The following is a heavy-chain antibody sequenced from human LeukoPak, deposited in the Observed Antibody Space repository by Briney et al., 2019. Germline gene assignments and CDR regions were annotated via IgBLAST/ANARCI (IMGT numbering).Heavy chain of an antibody. D-gene: IGHD3-3*01. V-gene: IGHV4-4*02. Sequence: SETLSLTCAVSGGSISSSNWWSWVRQPPGKGLEWIGEIYHSGSTNYNPSLKSRVTISVDKSKNQFSLKLSSVTAADTAVYYCARSLRFLEWFNDYWGQGTLVTVSS. CDR1: GGSISSSNW. CDR3: ARSLRFLEWFNDY. J-gene: IGHJ4*02. CDR2: IYHSGST.